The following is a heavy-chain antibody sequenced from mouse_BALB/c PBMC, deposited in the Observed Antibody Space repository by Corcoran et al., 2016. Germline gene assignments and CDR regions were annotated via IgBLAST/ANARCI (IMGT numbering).Heavy chain of an antibody. V-gene: IGHV3-6*02. CDR1: GYSITSGYY. D-gene: IGHD1-2*01. J-gene: IGHJ2*01. Sequence: DVQLQESGPGLVTPSQSLSLTCSVTGYSITSGYYWNWIRQFPGNKLEWLGYISYDGTNNYNTALKNRISITRDTAKNQFFLKLNSVTTEDTARDYCATLQRPFDYWGEGTTLTVSS. CDR2: ISYDGTN. CDR3: ATLQRPFDY.